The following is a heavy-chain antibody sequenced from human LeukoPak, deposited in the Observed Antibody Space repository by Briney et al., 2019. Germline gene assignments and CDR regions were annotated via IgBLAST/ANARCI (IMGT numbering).Heavy chain of an antibody. Sequence: SETLSLTCAVYGGSVSGYYWSWIRQPPGKGLEWIGEINHSGSTNYNPSLKSRVTISVDTSKNQFSLKLSSVTATDTAVCYCARDGAVAGLDYWGQGTLVTVSS. V-gene: IGHV4-34*01. CDR1: GGSVSGYY. CDR2: INHSGST. CDR3: ARDGAVAGLDY. D-gene: IGHD6-19*01. J-gene: IGHJ4*02.